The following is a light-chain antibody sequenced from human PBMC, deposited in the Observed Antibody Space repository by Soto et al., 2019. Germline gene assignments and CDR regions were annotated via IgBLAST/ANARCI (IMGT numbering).Light chain of an antibody. V-gene: IGKV1-39*01. CDR3: QQTYTTPYT. CDR2: AAS. J-gene: IGKJ2*01. CDR1: QSISKW. Sequence: IQMTQSPSTISASVGDRATITCRASQSISKWLAWYQQKPGKAPNLLIYAASSLQDGVTSGFSGSGSGTYFTLTISTLQPEDLATYYCQQTYTTPYTFGPGTKVDVK.